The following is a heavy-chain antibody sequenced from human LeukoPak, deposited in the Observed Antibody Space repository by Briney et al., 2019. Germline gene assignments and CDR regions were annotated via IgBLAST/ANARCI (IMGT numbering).Heavy chain of an antibody. CDR1: GFTFSSYA. V-gene: IGHV3-23*01. CDR2: ISDSGGST. J-gene: IGHJ4*02. CDR3: APSAFDY. Sequence: QAGGSLRLSCAASGFTFSSYAMTWVRQAPGKGLEWVSTISDSGGSTYYADSVKGRFTNSRDNSKNTLYLQMNSLRAEDTAVYYCAPSAFDYWGQGTLVTVSS.